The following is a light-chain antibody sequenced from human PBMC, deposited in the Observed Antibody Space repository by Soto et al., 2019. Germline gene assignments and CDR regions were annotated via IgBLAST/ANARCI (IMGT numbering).Light chain of an antibody. Sequence: EIVMTQSPATLSVSPGERVILSCSASQSVSDNLAWYQQKPGQAPRLLIYGASTRATTIPARFSGSGSGTEFTLNISSLQSEDFAVYYCQQSNNWPYTFGQGTRLDIK. CDR3: QQSNNWPYT. V-gene: IGKV3-15*01. CDR2: GAS. J-gene: IGKJ2*01. CDR1: QSVSDN.